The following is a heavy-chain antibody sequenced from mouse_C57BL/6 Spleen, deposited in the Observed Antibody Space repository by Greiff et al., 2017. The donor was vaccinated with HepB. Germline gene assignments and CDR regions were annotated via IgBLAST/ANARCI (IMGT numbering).Heavy chain of an antibody. CDR1: GYTFTSYW. J-gene: IGHJ3*01. CDR2: IYPSDSET. Sequence: QVQLQQPGAELVRPGSSVKLSCKASGYTFTSYWMDWVKQRPGQGLEWIGNIYPSDSETHYNQKFKDKATLTEDKSSSTAYMQLSSLTSEDSAVYYCARSYYYGSTLFAYWGQGTLVTVSA. D-gene: IGHD1-1*01. V-gene: IGHV1-61*01. CDR3: ARSYYYGSTLFAY.